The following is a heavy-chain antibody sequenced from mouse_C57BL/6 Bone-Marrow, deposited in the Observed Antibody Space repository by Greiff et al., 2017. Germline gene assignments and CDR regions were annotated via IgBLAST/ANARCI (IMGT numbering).Heavy chain of an antibody. V-gene: IGHV1-81*01. Sequence: QVQLQQSGAELARPGASVKLSCKASGYTFTSYGISWVKQRTGQGLEWIGEIYPRSGNTYYNEKFKGKATLTVDKSSSTAYMELRSLTSEDSAVYFCARRRVTGTEIDYWGQGTTLTVSS. CDR2: IYPRSGNT. J-gene: IGHJ2*01. D-gene: IGHD4-1*01. CDR1: GYTFTSYG. CDR3: ARRRVTGTEIDY.